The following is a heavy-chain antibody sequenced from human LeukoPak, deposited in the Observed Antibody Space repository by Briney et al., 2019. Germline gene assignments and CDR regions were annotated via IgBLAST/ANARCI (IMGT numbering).Heavy chain of an antibody. Sequence: ASVKVSCKASGGTFSSYAISWERQAPGQGLEWMGGIIPIFGTANYAQKFQGRVTITADESTSTAYMELSSLRSEDTAVYYCARVGRVVGQPVFDYWGQGTLVTVSS. CDR3: ARVGRVVGQPVFDY. D-gene: IGHD2-15*01. V-gene: IGHV1-69*13. CDR2: IIPIFGTA. J-gene: IGHJ4*02. CDR1: GGTFSSYA.